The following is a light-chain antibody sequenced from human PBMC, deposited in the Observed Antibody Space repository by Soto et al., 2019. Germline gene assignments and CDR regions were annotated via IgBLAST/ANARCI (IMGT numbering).Light chain of an antibody. CDR2: DAS. J-gene: IGKJ5*01. V-gene: IGKV3-11*01. Sequence: EVVLTQYITTLALSRGERATISCRASQSVSTYLAWYQQKPGQAPRLLIYDASNRATGIPARFSGSGSGTDFTLTISSLEPEDFAVYYCQQRYDGLPITFGQGTRLEVK. CDR1: QSVSTY. CDR3: QQRYDGLPIT.